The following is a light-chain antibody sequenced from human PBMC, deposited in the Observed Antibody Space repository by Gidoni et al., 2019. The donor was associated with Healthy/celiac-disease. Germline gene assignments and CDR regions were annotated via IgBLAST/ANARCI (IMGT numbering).Light chain of an antibody. CDR1: QSVLYSSNNKNY. CDR3: QPYYSTPYT. CDR2: WAS. J-gene: IGKJ2*01. Sequence: DIVMTQSPDSLAVSLGAMATINCKSSQSVLYSSNNKNYLAWYQKKPGQPPKLLLYWASTRESGVPDRFSGSGSGTDFTLTISSLQAEDVAVYYCQPYYSTPYTFGQGTKLEIK. V-gene: IGKV4-1*01.